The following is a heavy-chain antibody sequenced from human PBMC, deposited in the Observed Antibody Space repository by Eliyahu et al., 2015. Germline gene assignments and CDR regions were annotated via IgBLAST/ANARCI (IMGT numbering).Heavy chain of an antibody. Sequence: QVQLQQWGAGLLKPSETLSLTCAVYGGSFSGYYWSWIRQPPGKGLEWIGEINHSGSTNYNPSLKSRVTISVDTSKNQFSLKLSSVTAADTAVYYCARGRKIVVVAATNFDYWGQGTLVTVSS. CDR2: INHSGST. CDR3: ARGRKIVVVAATNFDY. V-gene: IGHV4-34*01. J-gene: IGHJ4*02. D-gene: IGHD2-15*01. CDR1: GGSFSGYY.